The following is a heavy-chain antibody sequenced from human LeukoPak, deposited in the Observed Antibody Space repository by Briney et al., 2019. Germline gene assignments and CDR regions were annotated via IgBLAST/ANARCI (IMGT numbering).Heavy chain of an antibody. D-gene: IGHD5-12*01. CDR2: IKSKTDGGTI. V-gene: IGHV3-15*01. Sequence: GGSLRLSCAASGFTFSNAWMNWVRQAPGKGLEWVGHIKSKTDGGTIDYAAAVKGRFTISRDDSKNTLYLQMNSLKTEDTAVYYCTRGSGYAQFGYWGQGTLVTVSS. J-gene: IGHJ4*02. CDR1: GFTFSNAW. CDR3: TRGSGYAQFGY.